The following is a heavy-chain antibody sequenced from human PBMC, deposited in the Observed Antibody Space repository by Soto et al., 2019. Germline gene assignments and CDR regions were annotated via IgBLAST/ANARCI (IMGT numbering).Heavy chain of an antibody. V-gene: IGHV3-23*01. J-gene: IGHJ6*02. CDR1: GFRFSNYA. CDR3: AAALQIYAMDV. D-gene: IGHD4-4*01. Sequence: GGSLRLSCAASGFRFSNYAMNWVRQAPGRGLEWASAISNSFSDGNTHYADSVKGRFTISRHNDKNTVFLEMNGLRAEDTAVYYCAAALQIYAMDVWGQGTTVTVSS. CDR2: ISNSFSDGNT.